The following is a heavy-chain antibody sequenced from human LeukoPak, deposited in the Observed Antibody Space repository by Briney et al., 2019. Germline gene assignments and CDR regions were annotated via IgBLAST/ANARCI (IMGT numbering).Heavy chain of an antibody. Sequence: ASVKVSCEASGGTFTHFVISWLRQAPGQGLEWMGWINPNSGGTNYAQKFQGRVTMTRDTSISTAYMELSRLRSDDTAVYYCSRPAVAGAHFDYWGQGTLVTVSS. J-gene: IGHJ4*02. V-gene: IGHV1-2*02. D-gene: IGHD6-19*01. CDR2: INPNSGGT. CDR1: GGTFTHFV. CDR3: SRPAVAGAHFDY.